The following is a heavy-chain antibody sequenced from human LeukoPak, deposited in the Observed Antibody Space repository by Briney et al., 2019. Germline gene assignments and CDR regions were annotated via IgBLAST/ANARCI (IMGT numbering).Heavy chain of an antibody. D-gene: IGHD3-10*01. CDR1: GFTFSSYA. V-gene: IGHV3-23*01. J-gene: IGHJ4*02. Sequence: GGSLRLSCAASGFTFSSYAMSWVRQAPGKGLEWVSAISGSGGSTYYADSVKGRFTISRDNSKNTLYLQMNSLRAEDTAVYYCAKDPRPMVRGPYSIAGYWGQGTLVTVSS. CDR2: ISGSGGST. CDR3: AKDPRPMVRGPYSIAGY.